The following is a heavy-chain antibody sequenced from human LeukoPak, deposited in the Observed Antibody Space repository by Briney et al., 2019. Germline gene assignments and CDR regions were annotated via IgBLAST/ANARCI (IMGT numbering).Heavy chain of an antibody. CDR3: ARDQDCSGGSCYSGNWFDP. D-gene: IGHD2-15*01. V-gene: IGHV1-46*01. J-gene: IGHJ5*02. CDR2: INPSGGST. Sequence: GASVKVSCKASGYTFTSYYMHWVRQAPGQGLEWMGIINPSGGSTSYAQKFQGRVTMTRDMSTSTVYMELSSLRSEDTAVYYCARDQDCSGGSCYSGNWFDPWGQGTLVTVSS. CDR1: GYTFTSYY.